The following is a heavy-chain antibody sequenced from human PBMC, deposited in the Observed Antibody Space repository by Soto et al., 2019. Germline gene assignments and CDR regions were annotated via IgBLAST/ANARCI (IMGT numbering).Heavy chain of an antibody. CDR1: GFTFSSYA. Sequence: GGSLRLSCAASGFTFSSYAMHWVRQAPGKGLEWVAVISYDASDKYYADSVKGRFTISRDNSKNTLYLQMNGLRAEDTALYYCARETESFDSWGQGTLVTVSS. CDR2: ISYDASDK. V-gene: IGHV3-30-3*01. J-gene: IGHJ4*02. CDR3: ARETESFDS.